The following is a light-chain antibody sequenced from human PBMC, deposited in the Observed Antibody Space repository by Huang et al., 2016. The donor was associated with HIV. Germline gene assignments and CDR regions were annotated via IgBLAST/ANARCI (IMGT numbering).Light chain of an antibody. J-gene: IGKJ2*01. CDR1: QVISNY. Sequence: DIQMTQSPSAMSASVGDRVTITCRASQVISNYLAWFQQKERKFPKRLIYAASRLQSGFPSRFSGSGSGTEFTLTISSLQPEDFATYYCLQHNSYPYTFGQGTKLEIK. CDR3: LQHNSYPYT. CDR2: AAS. V-gene: IGKV1-17*03.